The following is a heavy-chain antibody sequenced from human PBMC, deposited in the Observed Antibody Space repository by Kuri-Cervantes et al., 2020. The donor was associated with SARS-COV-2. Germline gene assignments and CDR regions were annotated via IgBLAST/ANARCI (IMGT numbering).Heavy chain of an antibody. CDR2: IKQDGSEK. Sequence: GESLKISCAASGFTFSSYWMSWVRQAPGKGLEWVANIKQDGSEKYYVDSVKGRFTISRDNAKNSLYLQMDSLRTEDTALYYCVKGGDPTVTTGRFDYWGQGILVTVSS. V-gene: IGHV3-7*03. CDR3: VKGGDPTVTTGRFDY. D-gene: IGHD4-17*01. J-gene: IGHJ4*02. CDR1: GFTFSSYW.